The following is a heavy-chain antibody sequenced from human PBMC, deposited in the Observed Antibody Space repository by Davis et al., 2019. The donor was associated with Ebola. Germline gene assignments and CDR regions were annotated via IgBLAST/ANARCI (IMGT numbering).Heavy chain of an antibody. CDR1: GYSFTSYW. CDR2: IYPGDSDT. Sequence: KVSCKGSGYSFTSYWIGWVRQMPGKGLEWMGIIYPGDSDTRYSPSFQGQVTISADKSISTAYLQWSSLKASDTAMYYCARSIGGFGELLGWFDPWGQGTLVTVSS. CDR3: ARSIGGFGELLGWFDP. D-gene: IGHD3-10*01. V-gene: IGHV5-51*01. J-gene: IGHJ5*02.